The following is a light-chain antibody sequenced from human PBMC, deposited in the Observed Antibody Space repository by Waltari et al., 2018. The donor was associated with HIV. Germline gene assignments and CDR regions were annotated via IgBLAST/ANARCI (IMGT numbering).Light chain of an antibody. J-gene: IGKJ2*01. CDR2: ALS. Sequence: AIQMTQSPTSLSASVGDRVTITCRASQGIGNDLSWYQQKPGMAPTLLIYALSISQTGVPGRFSGSVSGADFTLTISSLQAEDLATYYCLQDYSWPYTFGQGTKLEIK. V-gene: IGKV1-6*01. CDR1: QGIGND. CDR3: LQDYSWPYT.